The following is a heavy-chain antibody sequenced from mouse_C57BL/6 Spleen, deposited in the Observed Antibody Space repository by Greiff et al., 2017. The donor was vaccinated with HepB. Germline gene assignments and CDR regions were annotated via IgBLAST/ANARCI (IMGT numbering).Heavy chain of an antibody. D-gene: IGHD2-5*01. CDR3: ARSSYSKGEYAMDY. CDR2: IYPGSGST. CDR1: GYTFTSYW. Sequence: QVQLQQPGAELVKPGASVKMSCKASGYTFTSYWITWVKQRPGQGLEWIGDIYPGSGSTNYNEKFKSKATLTVDTSSSTAYMQLSSLTSEDSAVYDCARSSYSKGEYAMDYWGQGTSVTVSS. J-gene: IGHJ4*01. V-gene: IGHV1-55*01.